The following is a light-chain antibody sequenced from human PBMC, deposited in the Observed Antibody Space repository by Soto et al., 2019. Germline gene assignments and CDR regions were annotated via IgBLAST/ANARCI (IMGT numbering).Light chain of an antibody. V-gene: IGLV2-11*01. Sequence: QSVLTQPRSVSGSPGQSVTISCTGTSSDVGAYNYVSWYQQHPGKVPKLMIYDVSRRPSGVPDRFYGSKSGNTASLTISGLHADDEADYYCCSYAGSYTLVFGGGIKLHVL. CDR2: DVS. CDR1: SSDVGAYNY. J-gene: IGLJ3*02. CDR3: CSYAGSYTLV.